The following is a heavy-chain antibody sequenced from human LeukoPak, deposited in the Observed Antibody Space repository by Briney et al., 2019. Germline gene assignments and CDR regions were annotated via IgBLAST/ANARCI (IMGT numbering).Heavy chain of an antibody. Sequence: SETLSLTCAVSGGSISSGGYSWSWIRQPPGQGLEWIGYIYHSGSTYYNPSLKSRVTISVDRSKNQFSLKLSSVTAADTAVYYCARGSTPDEIFDYWGQGTLVTVSS. CDR3: ARGSTPDEIFDY. CDR2: IYHSGST. CDR1: GGSISSGGYS. D-gene: IGHD1-1*01. V-gene: IGHV4-30-2*01. J-gene: IGHJ4*02.